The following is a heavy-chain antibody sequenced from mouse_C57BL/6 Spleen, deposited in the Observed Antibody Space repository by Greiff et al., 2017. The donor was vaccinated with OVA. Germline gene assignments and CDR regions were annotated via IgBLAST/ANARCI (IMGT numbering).Heavy chain of an antibody. CDR1: GFSLTSYG. J-gene: IGHJ4*01. CDR2: IWRGGST. V-gene: IGHV2-5*01. Sequence: VQLQQSGPGLVQPSQSLSITCTVSGFSLTSYGVHWVRQSPGKGLEWLGVIWRGGSTDYNAAFMSRLSITKDNSKSQVFFKMNSLQADDTAIYYCAKNVRGSYYAMDYWGQGTSVTVSS. D-gene: IGHD1-1*01. CDR3: AKNVRGSYYAMDY.